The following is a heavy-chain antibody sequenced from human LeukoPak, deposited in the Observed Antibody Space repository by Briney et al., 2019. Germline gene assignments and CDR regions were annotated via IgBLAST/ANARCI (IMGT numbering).Heavy chain of an antibody. Sequence: SETLSLTCTVSGASITSSNYYWLWLRQPPGKGLEWIGSIYYTGITYYNLSLKSRVTISVDTSKYQCSLRLSSVTAADTAVYYCARARVRYCSSTSCYTVPDYWGQGTLVTVSS. J-gene: IGHJ4*02. CDR3: ARARVRYCSSTSCYTVPDY. CDR2: IYYTGIT. D-gene: IGHD2-2*02. CDR1: GASITSSNYY. V-gene: IGHV4-39*07.